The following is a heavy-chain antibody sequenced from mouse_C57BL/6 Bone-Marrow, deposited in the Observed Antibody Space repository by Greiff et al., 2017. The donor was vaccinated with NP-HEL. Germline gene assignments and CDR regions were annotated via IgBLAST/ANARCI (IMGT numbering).Heavy chain of an antibody. CDR3: ARGRAWDGTDWYFDV. CDR1: GYTFNSYW. CDR2: IDPSDSYT. J-gene: IGHJ1*03. D-gene: IGHD2-1*01. Sequence: QVQLQQPGAELVMPGASVKLSCKASGYTFNSYWMHWVKQRPGQGLEWIGEIDPSDSYTKYNQKFKGKSTLTVDKSSSTAYMALSSLASEDSAVYYWARGRAWDGTDWYFDVWGTGTTVTVSS. V-gene: IGHV1-69*01.